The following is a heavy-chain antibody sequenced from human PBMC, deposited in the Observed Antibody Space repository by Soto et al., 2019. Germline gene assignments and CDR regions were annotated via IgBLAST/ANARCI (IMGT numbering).Heavy chain of an antibody. CDR2: LSGNGGST. CDR3: AKECHGGNYFDSNAYLYYFDY. V-gene: IGHV3-23*01. D-gene: IGHD3-22*01. J-gene: IGHJ4*02. CDR1: GFIFTDYA. Sequence: GGSLRLACAASGFIFTDYAMSWVRQAPGKGLEWVSSLSGNGGSTYYTNSVKGRFTISRDNSKNTIYLQLNSLRAEDTALYYCAKECHGGNYFDSNAYLYYFDYWSQGTLVAVSS.